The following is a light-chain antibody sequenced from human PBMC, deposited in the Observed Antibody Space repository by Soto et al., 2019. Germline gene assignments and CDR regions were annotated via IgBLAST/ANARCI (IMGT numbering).Light chain of an antibody. CDR2: GAS. CDR1: PSVSSN. Sequence: EIVMTQSPATLSVSPGERATLSCRASPSVSSNLAWYQQKPGQAPRRLIYGASTRATGIRARFSGSGSGTEFTLTISSLQAEEFAVYYCQQYNNWTFTFGPGTKVDIK. J-gene: IGKJ3*01. V-gene: IGKV3-15*01. CDR3: QQYNNWTFT.